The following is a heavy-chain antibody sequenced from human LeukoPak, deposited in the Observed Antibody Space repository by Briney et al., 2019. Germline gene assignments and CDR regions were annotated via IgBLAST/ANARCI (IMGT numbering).Heavy chain of an antibody. CDR1: GGSFSGYY. V-gene: IGHV4-34*01. Sequence: SETLSLTCAVYGGSFSGYYWSWIRQPPGKGLEWIGEINHSGSTNYNPFLKSRVTISVDTSKNQFSLKLSSVTAADTAVYYCARHSSGWLFDYWGQGTLVTVSS. D-gene: IGHD6-19*01. CDR2: INHSGST. J-gene: IGHJ4*02. CDR3: ARHSSGWLFDY.